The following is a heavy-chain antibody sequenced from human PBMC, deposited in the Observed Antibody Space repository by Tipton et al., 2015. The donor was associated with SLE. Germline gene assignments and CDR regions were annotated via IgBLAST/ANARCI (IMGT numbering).Heavy chain of an antibody. D-gene: IGHD6-19*01. CDR1: GFTVSSNY. J-gene: IGHJ6*02. CDR3: ARGQWLVQNYYYGMDV. Sequence: SLRLSCAASGFTVSSNYMSWVRQAPGKGLEWVSVIYSGGSTYYADSVKGRFTTSRDNSKNTLYLQMNSLRAKDTAVYYCARGQWLVQNYYYGMDVWGQGTTVTVSS. CDR2: IYSGGST. V-gene: IGHV3-53*05.